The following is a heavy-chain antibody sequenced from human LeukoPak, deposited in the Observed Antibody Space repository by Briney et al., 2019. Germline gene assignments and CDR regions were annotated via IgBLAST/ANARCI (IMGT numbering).Heavy chain of an antibody. J-gene: IGHJ6*03. Sequence: SETLSLTCSVSGGSISTYYWSWIRQPPGKGREWIGYNYYSGSGIYSPSLKSRVTISLDTSKNQFSLKLSSVTAADTAVYYCARGLIPFPRHYYYLDVWGKGTTVIVSS. D-gene: IGHD2-21*02. CDR2: NYYSGSG. V-gene: IGHV4-59*01. CDR3: ARGLIPFPRHYYYLDV. CDR1: GGSISTYY.